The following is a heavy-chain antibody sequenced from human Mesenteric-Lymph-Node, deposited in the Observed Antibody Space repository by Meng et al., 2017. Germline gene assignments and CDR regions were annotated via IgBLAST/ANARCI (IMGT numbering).Heavy chain of an antibody. CDR2: INQSGST. CDR1: GGASSGYF. J-gene: IGHJ4*02. Sequence: QQWGSGLLKAAVPLSLIRSVYGGASSGYFWSWIRQPPGKGLGGMGKINQSGSTNYTPSRKSRVTISVDTSKNQFSLKLSSVTAADTAVYYCARDPYATGWAGWGQGTLVTVSS. V-gene: IGHV4-34*01. CDR3: ARDPYATGWAG. D-gene: IGHD6-19*01.